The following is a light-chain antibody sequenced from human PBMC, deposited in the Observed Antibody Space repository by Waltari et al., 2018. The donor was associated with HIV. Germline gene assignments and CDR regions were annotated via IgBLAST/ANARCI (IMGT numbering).Light chain of an antibody. CDR1: SSDVGGYNY. CDR3: SSYAGDYNLV. J-gene: IGLJ3*02. CDR2: EVI. Sequence: QSALTQPPSASGSPGQSVTISCSGPSSDVGGYNYVSWYQRHPGKAPKLLIYEVIKRPSGVPDRFFGSKSGNTASLTVSGLQAEDEADYFCSSYAGDYNLVFGGGTKLTVL. V-gene: IGLV2-8*01.